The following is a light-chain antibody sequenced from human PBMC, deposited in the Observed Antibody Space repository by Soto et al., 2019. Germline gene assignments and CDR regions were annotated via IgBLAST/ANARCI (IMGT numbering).Light chain of an antibody. V-gene: IGLV3-1*01. CDR2: QDT. CDR3: QAWDSSTVI. Sequence: SYELTQPPSVSVSPGQTASITCSGDKLGDKYVCWYQQKPGQSPVLVIYQDTKRPSGIPERFSGSNSGNTATLTISGTQAMDEADYYCQAWDSSTVIFGSGTQLTVL. CDR1: KLGDKY. J-gene: IGLJ1*01.